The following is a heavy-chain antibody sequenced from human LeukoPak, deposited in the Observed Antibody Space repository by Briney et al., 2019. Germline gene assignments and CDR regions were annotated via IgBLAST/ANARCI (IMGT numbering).Heavy chain of an antibody. CDR1: GFTFSSDA. V-gene: IGHV3-23*01. CDR3: AKSLVRGVIGNWFDP. D-gene: IGHD3-10*01. Sequence: GGSLRLSCAASGFTFSSDAMSWVRQAPGKGLEWGSAISGSGGSTYYADSVKGRFTISRDNSKNTLYLQMNSLRAEDTAVYYCAKSLVRGVIGNWFDPWGQGTLVTVSS. CDR2: ISGSGGST. J-gene: IGHJ5*02.